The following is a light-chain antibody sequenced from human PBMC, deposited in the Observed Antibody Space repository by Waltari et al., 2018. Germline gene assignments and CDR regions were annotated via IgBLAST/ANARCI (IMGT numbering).Light chain of an antibody. CDR2: QDT. J-gene: IGLJ2*01. V-gene: IGLV3-1*01. Sequence: SYELTQPPSVSVSPGQTASITCSGDNLGDKYASWYQQKPGQSPVLVIFQDTKRPSGIPERFSGSNSGNTATLTISGTQAMDEADYYCQAWDSRHVIIGGGTKLTVL. CDR1: NLGDKY. CDR3: QAWDSRHVI.